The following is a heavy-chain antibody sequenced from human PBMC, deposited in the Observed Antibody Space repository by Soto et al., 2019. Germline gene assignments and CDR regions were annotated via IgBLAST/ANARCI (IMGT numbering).Heavy chain of an antibody. V-gene: IGHV1-69*06. CDR1: GGTFSSYA. J-gene: IGHJ4*02. D-gene: IGHD2-2*01. CDR3: ARGYCSSTSCPNFDY. CDR2: IIPIFGTA. Sequence: SVKVSCKASGGTFSSYAISWVRQAPGQGLEWMGGIIPIFGTANYAQKFQGRVTITADKSTSTAYMELSSLRSEDTAVYYCARGYCSSTSCPNFDYWGQGTLVTVSS.